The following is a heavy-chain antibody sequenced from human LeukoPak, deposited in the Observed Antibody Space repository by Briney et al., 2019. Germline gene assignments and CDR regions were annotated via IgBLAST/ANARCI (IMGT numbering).Heavy chain of an antibody. Sequence: ASVKVSCKASGYTFSSYGISWLRPAPGQGLEGMGWISAYNGNTNYAQKFQGRVTMTTDTSTSTLYMEVRSLRSDDTAVYYCARDHGHKSVDYWGQGTLVTVSS. D-gene: IGHD2-21*01. CDR2: ISAYNGNT. CDR3: ARDHGHKSVDY. CDR1: GYTFSSYG. J-gene: IGHJ4*02. V-gene: IGHV1-18*01.